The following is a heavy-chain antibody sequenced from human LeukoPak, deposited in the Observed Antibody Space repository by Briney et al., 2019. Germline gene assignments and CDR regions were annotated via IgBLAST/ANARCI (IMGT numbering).Heavy chain of an antibody. D-gene: IGHD2-15*01. V-gene: IGHV4-59*01. CDR2: IYYSGST. Sequence: SETLSLTCTVSGDSISSYYWSWIRQPPGKGLEWICYIYYSGSTNYNPSLKSRVTISVDTSKNQVSLKLSSVTAADTAVYYCARGARYCSGGSCLDNWGQGTLVTVSS. J-gene: IGHJ4*02. CDR3: ARGARYCSGGSCLDN. CDR1: GDSISSYY.